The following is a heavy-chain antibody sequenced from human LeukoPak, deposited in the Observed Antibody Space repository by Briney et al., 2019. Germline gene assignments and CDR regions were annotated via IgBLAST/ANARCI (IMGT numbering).Heavy chain of an antibody. V-gene: IGHV3-20*04. CDR1: GFTFGDYG. CDR2: INCNGGST. Sequence: TGGSLRLSCAASGFTFGDYGMRWVRQAPGKGLEWVSGINCNGGSTGYADSVKGRFTISRDNAKNSLYLQMNSLRAEDTALYYCASGLYYYDTSGLFDYWGQGTLVTVSS. J-gene: IGHJ4*02. D-gene: IGHD3-22*01. CDR3: ASGLYYYDTSGLFDY.